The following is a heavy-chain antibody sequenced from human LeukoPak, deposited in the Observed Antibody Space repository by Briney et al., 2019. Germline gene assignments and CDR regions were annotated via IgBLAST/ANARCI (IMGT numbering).Heavy chain of an antibody. V-gene: IGHV1-69*04. D-gene: IGHD4-11*01. CDR3: ARDNGYMTTAYRFDY. CDR1: GGTFSSYT. Sequence: SVKVSCXASGGTFSSYTISWVRQAHGQGLEWMGRIIPILGIANYAQKFQGRVTITADKSTSTAYMELSSLRSEDTAVYYCARDNGYMTTAYRFDYWGQGTLVTVSS. J-gene: IGHJ4*02. CDR2: IIPILGIA.